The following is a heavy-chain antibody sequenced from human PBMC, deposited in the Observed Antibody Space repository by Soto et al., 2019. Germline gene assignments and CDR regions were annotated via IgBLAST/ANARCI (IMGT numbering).Heavy chain of an antibody. CDR3: ATGGRQWLVTSDFNY. CDR2: VSHDGRNT. Sequence: VPLVESGGGVVQPGRSLRLSCAASGFTFSDYAMHWVRQAPGKGLEWVAVVSHDGRNTHYADSVKGRFTISRDSAKNTVYLEMTSLRAEDTAVYYCATGGRQWLVTSDFNYWGQGALVTVSS. J-gene: IGHJ4*02. D-gene: IGHD6-19*01. CDR1: GFTFSDYA. V-gene: IGHV3-30*03.